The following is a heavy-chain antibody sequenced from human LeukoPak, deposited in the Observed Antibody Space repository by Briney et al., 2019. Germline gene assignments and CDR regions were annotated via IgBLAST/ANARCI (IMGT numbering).Heavy chain of an antibody. V-gene: IGHV1-69*13. D-gene: IGHD3-9*01. CDR1: GGTFSSYA. Sequence: GASVKVSCKASGGTFSSYAISWVRQAPGQGLEWMGGIIPIFGTANYAQKFQGRVTITADESTSTAYMELSSLRSEDTAVYYCVLSREYGILTGPMGWFDPWGQGTLVTVSS. J-gene: IGHJ5*02. CDR3: VLSREYGILTGPMGWFDP. CDR2: IIPIFGTA.